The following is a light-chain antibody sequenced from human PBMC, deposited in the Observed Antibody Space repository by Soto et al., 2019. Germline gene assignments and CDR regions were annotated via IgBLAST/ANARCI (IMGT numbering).Light chain of an antibody. CDR1: QSVSSSY. CDR3: QQFSSSPPLYT. Sequence: EVVLTQSPGTLSLSPGERATLSCRASQSVSSSYLVWYQQQPGQAPRLLIYAASSRATGIPDRFSGSGSGTDFTLTISRLEPEDSAVYYCQQFSSSPPLYTFGGGTKVEIK. J-gene: IGKJ4*01. V-gene: IGKV3-20*01. CDR2: AAS.